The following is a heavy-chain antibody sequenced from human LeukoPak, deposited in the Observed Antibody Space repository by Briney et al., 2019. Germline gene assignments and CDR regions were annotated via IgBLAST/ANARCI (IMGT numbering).Heavy chain of an antibody. CDR1: GYTFTGYY. Sequence: ASVKVSCKASGYTFTGYYMHWVRQAPGQGLGWMGRINPNSGGTNYAQKFQGRVTMTRDTSISTAYMELSRLRSDDTAVYYCAAASPYSSSSGFDYWGQGTLVTVSS. CDR2: INPNSGGT. CDR3: AAASPYSSSSGFDY. D-gene: IGHD6-6*01. J-gene: IGHJ4*02. V-gene: IGHV1-2*06.